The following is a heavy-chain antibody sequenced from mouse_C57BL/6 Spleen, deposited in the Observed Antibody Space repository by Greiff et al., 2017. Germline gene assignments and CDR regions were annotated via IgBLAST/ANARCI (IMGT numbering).Heavy chain of an antibody. CDR1: GYSITSGYD. J-gene: IGHJ2*01. Sequence: EVMLVESGPGMVKPSQSLSLTCTVTGYSITSGYDWHWIRHFPGNKLEWMGYISYSGSTNYNPSLKSRISITHDTSKNHFFLKLNSVTTEDTATYYCAREGTMATTGGAFDYWGQGTTLTVSS. V-gene: IGHV3-1*01. D-gene: IGHD2-2*01. CDR3: AREGTMATTGGAFDY. CDR2: ISYSGST.